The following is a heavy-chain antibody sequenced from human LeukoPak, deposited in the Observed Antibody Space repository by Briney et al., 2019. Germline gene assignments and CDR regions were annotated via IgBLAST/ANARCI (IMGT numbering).Heavy chain of an antibody. CDR3: AKVPAAGTNY. V-gene: IGHV3-23*01. CDR2: ISISAGRT. CDR1: GFTFSTYA. Sequence: PGGSLRLSCATSGFTFSTYAMTWVRQGPGKGLEWVSTISISAGRTYYADSVKGRFTVSRDNSKNTLYLQMNSVRVEDTAVYYCAKVPAAGTNYWGQGTLVTVSS. D-gene: IGHD6-13*01. J-gene: IGHJ4*02.